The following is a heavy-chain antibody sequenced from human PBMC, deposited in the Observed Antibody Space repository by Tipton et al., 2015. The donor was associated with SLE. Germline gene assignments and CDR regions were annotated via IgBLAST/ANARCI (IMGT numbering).Heavy chain of an antibody. CDR1: GFTFSSYW. J-gene: IGHJ2*01. D-gene: IGHD1-26*01. V-gene: IGHV3-7*04. CDR2: IKQDGSEK. CDR3: ARGRGTHGYFDL. Sequence: LSLTCAASGFTFSSYWMSWVRQAPGKGLEWVANIKQDGSEKYYVDSVKGRFTISRDNAKNSLYLQMNSLRAEDTAVYYCARGRGTHGYFDLWGRGTLVTVSS.